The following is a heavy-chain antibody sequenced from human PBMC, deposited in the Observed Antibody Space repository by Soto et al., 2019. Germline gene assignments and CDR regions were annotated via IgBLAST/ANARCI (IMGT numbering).Heavy chain of an antibody. CDR1: GFTFSSYG. CDR3: AKDSRIVVVTAPYAA. V-gene: IGHV3-30*18. CDR2: ISYDGSNK. J-gene: IGHJ5*02. D-gene: IGHD2-21*02. Sequence: QVQLVESGGGVVQPGRSLRLSCAASGFTFSSYGMHWVRQAPGKGLEWVAVISYDGSNKYYAESVKGRFTISRDNSKNTLYLQMNSRIAEYTAGYYCAKDSRIVVVTAPYAAWAQGTLVTVSS.